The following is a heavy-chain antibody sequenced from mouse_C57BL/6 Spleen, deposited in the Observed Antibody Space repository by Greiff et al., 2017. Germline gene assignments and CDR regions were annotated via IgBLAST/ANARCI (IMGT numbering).Heavy chain of an antibody. CDR1: GFTFSSYG. CDR2: ISSGGSYT. V-gene: IGHV5-6*01. J-gene: IGHJ2*01. CDR3: ARRPDGYYDY. Sequence: EVQLQESGGDLVKPGGSLKLSCAASGFTFSSYGMSWVRQTPDKRLEWVATISSGGSYTYYPDSVKGRFTISRDNAKNTLYLQMSSLKSEDTAMYYCARRPDGYYDYWGQGTTLTVSS. D-gene: IGHD2-3*01.